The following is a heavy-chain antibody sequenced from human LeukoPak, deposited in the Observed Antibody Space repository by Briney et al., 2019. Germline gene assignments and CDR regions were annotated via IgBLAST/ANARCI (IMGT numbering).Heavy chain of an antibody. J-gene: IGHJ4*02. CDR2: LNPDTGKT. CDR1: GYTFTRYD. Sequence: GASVKVSCKASGYTFTRYDVKWVRQAPGQGLEYMGWLNPDTGKTGYVQKFQDRVTMTSDSSITTAFMELTGLRSDDTAVYYCARGLSTVLLHTLTGISDQPDLDFWGQGTLVTVSS. CDR3: ARGLSTVLLHTLTGISDQPDLDF. D-gene: IGHD3-9*01. V-gene: IGHV1-8*01.